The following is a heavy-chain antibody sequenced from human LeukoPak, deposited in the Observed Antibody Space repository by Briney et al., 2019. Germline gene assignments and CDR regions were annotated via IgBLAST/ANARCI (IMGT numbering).Heavy chain of an antibody. J-gene: IGHJ4*02. CDR1: GFPFSSHG. D-gene: IGHD5-12*01. CDR2: ISPGGGPT. Sequence: GGSLRLSCAGSGFPFSSHGMNWVRQAPGKGLEWVSGISPGGGPTYYADSVKGRFTISRDDSKNTLYLQMKNLRAEDTAVYYCAKDGAWLRFDDWGQGILVTVSS. V-gene: IGHV3-23*01. CDR3: AKDGAWLRFDD.